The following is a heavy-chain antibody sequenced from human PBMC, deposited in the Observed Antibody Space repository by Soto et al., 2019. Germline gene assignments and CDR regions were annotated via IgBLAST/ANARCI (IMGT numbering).Heavy chain of an antibody. Sequence: ASVKVSCKASGYDFISYGISWVRQAPGQGLEWMGWISTYNGYTNYAQSLQDRVTLTTDISTNTAYMELRSLRFDDTAVYYCARDQNRFYGMDVWGQWTTVTVSS. V-gene: IGHV1-18*01. CDR1: GYDFISYG. J-gene: IGHJ6*02. CDR2: ISTYNGYT. CDR3: ARDQNRFYGMDV.